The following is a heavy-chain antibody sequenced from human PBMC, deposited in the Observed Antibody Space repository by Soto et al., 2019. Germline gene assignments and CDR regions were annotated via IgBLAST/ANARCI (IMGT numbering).Heavy chain of an antibody. CDR3: ARVVPGSSCSGGRLTTTAICGWFDP. J-gene: IGHJ5*02. D-gene: IGHD2-15*01. CDR2: ISAYNGNT. CDR1: GYTFTSYG. Sequence: ASVKVSCKASGYTFTSYGISWVRQAPGQGLEWMGWISAYNGNTNYAQKLQGRVTMTTDTSTSTAYMELRSLRSDDTAVYYCARVVPGSSCSGGRLTTTAICGWFDPWGQGTLVTVYS. V-gene: IGHV1-18*04.